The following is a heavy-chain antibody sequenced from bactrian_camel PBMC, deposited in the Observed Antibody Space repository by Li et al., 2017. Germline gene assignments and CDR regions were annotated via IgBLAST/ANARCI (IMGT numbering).Heavy chain of an antibody. J-gene: IGHJ4*01. Sequence: HVQLVESGGGSVQAGGSLRLSCTAPLYRWVGWFRQAAGKKREGVAAIHSEGGSTEYADSVKGRFTISQERANAKYTVYLQLNDLKPEDTAMYYCAAGPPAIPPYLADYMYNDWGQGTQVTVS. CDR3: AAGPPAIPPYLADYMYND. CDR2: IHSEGGST. CDR1: PLYRW. D-gene: IGHD4*01. V-gene: IGHV3S53*01.